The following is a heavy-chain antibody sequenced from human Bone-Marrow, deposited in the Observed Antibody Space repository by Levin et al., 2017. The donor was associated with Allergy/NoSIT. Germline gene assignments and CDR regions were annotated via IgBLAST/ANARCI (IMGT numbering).Heavy chain of an antibody. CDR1: GFTFSTYE. CDR2: ISSSGSTR. D-gene: IGHD3-22*01. J-gene: IGHJ4*02. CDR3: AREANPGGYLFDY. Sequence: GGSLRLSCAASGFTFSTYEMIWVRQAPGKGLEWISYISSSGSTRYYADSVKGRFTISRDDAKNSLYLQMNSLRAEDTAVYYCAREANPGGYLFDYWGQGTLVTVSS. V-gene: IGHV3-48*03.